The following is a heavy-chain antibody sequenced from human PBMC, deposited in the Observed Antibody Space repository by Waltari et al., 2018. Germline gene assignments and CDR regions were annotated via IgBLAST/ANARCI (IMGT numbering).Heavy chain of an antibody. Sequence: EVQLVESGGGLIQPGGSLRLSCAASGFTVSSNYMSWVRQAPGKGLRWVSVIYSGGSTYYADSVKGRFTISRDNSKNTLYLQMNSLRAEDTAVYYCARVGMATKIGAFDIWGQGTMVTVSS. CDR3: ARVGMATKIGAFDI. D-gene: IGHD5-12*01. CDR2: IYSGGST. CDR1: GFTVSSNY. J-gene: IGHJ3*02. V-gene: IGHV3-53*01.